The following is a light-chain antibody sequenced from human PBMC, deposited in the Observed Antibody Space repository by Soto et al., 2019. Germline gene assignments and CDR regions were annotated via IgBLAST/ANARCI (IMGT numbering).Light chain of an antibody. Sequence: DIPMTQSPSTLSASVGDRVTITCRASQSISSWLAWYQQKPGKAPKLLIYKASSLESGVPSRFSGSGSGTEFTLTISSLQPDDFATYYCHQYNSYSVTFGQGTKVEIK. V-gene: IGKV1-5*03. CDR3: HQYNSYSVT. CDR1: QSISSW. CDR2: KAS. J-gene: IGKJ1*01.